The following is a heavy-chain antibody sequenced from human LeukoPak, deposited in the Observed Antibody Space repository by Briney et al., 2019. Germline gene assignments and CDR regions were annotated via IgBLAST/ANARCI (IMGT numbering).Heavy chain of an antibody. V-gene: IGHV3-48*01. D-gene: IGHD3-3*01. Sequence: GGSLRLSCAASGFTFSSYSMNWVRQAPGKGLEWVSYISGSSSTIYYADSVKGRFTISRDNAKNSLYLQMNSLRAEDTAVHYCARVAGDFWSGYYLLDYWGQGTLVTVSS. CDR2: ISGSSSTI. CDR1: GFTFSSYS. J-gene: IGHJ4*02. CDR3: ARVAGDFWSGYYLLDY.